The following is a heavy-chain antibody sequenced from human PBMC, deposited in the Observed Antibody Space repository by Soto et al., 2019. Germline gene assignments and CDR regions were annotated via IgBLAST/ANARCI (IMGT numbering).Heavy chain of an antibody. CDR2: IWYDGSNK. V-gene: IGHV3-33*01. CDR3: ARDQEKTFRYYYDSSPFGY. CDR1: GFTFSSYG. D-gene: IGHD3-22*01. Sequence: GGSLRLSCAASGFTFSSYGMHWVRQAPGKGLEWVAVIWYDGSNKYYADSVKGRFTISRDNSKNTLYLQMNSLRAEDTAVYYCARDQEKTFRYYYDSSPFGYWGQGTLVTVSS. J-gene: IGHJ4*02.